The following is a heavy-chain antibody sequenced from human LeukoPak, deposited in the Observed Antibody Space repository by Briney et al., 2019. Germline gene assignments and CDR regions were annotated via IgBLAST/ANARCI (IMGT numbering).Heavy chain of an antibody. J-gene: IGHJ3*02. D-gene: IGHD3-3*01. CDR1: GFTFSDYY. V-gene: IGHV3-11*01. Sequence: GGSLRLSCAASGFTFSDYYMSWTRQAPVKGLEWVSYISSSGSTISYADSVKGRFTISRDNAKNSLYLQMNSLRAEDTAVYYCARGLLTIFGADPTAFDIWGQGTMVTVSS. CDR3: ARGLLTIFGADPTAFDI. CDR2: ISSSGSTI.